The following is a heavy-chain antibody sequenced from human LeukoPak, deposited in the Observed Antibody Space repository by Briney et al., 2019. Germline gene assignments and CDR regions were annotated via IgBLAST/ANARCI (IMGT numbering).Heavy chain of an antibody. CDR2: IYYSGST. D-gene: IGHD4-17*01. J-gene: IGHJ4*02. CDR3: ARADHGEMFDFDY. V-gene: IGHV4-59*01. CDR1: GGSISSYY. Sequence: PSETLSLTCTVSGGSISSYYWSWIRQPPGKGLEWIGYIYYSGSTNYNPSLKSRVTISVDTSKNQFSLKLSSVTAADTAVYYCARADHGEMFDFDYWGQGTLVTVSS.